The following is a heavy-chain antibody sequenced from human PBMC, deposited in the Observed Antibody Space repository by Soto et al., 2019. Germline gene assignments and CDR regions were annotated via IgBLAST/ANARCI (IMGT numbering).Heavy chain of an antibody. J-gene: IGHJ5*02. Sequence: ASETLSLTCAVYGGSFSGYYWSWIRQPPGKGLEWIGEINHSGSTNYNPSLKSRVTISVDTSKNQFSLKLSSVTAADTAVYYCARGSLNDFWSGYYKINWFDPWGQGTLVTVSS. D-gene: IGHD3-3*01. CDR1: GGSFSGYY. V-gene: IGHV4-34*01. CDR3: ARGSLNDFWSGYYKINWFDP. CDR2: INHSGST.